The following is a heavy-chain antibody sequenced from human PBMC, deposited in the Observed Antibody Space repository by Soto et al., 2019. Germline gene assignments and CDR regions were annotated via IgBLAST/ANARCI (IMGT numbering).Heavy chain of an antibody. D-gene: IGHD4-17*01. CDR2: ISGSGGST. Sequence: GGSLRLSCAASGFTFSSYAMTWVRQAPGKGLEWVASISGSGGSTYYADSVKGRFTISRDKSKNTLYLQMNSLRAEDTAVYYCAKDPRPGRWYHYGMDVWGQGTTVTVSS. CDR3: AKDPRPGRWYHYGMDV. V-gene: IGHV3-23*01. CDR1: GFTFSSYA. J-gene: IGHJ6*02.